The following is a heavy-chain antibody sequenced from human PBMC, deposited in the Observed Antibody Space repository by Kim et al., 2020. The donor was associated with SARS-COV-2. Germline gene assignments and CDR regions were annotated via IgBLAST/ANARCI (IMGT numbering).Heavy chain of an antibody. CDR1: GGSISSYY. V-gene: IGHV4-4*07. J-gene: IGHJ6*02. Sequence: SETLSLTCTVSGGSISSYYWSWIRQPAGKGLEWIGRIYTSGSTNYNPSLKSRVTMSVDTSKNQFSLKLSSVTAADTAVYYCARAGWEYQLLDDYYYYGMDVWGQGTTVTVSS. CDR2: IYTSGST. CDR3: ARAGWEYQLLDDYYYYGMDV. D-gene: IGHD2-2*01.